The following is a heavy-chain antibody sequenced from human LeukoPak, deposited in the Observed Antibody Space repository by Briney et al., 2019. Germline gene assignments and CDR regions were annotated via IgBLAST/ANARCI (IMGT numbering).Heavy chain of an antibody. Sequence: GGSLRLSCAASGFTFSSYAMSWVRQAPGKGLEWVSVIYSGGSTYYADSVKGRFTISRHNSKNTLYLQMNSLRAEDTAVYYCARESDIAVAGTLPGYWGQGTLVTVSS. J-gene: IGHJ4*02. CDR2: IYSGGST. D-gene: IGHD6-19*01. V-gene: IGHV3-53*04. CDR3: ARESDIAVAGTLPGY. CDR1: GFTFSSYA.